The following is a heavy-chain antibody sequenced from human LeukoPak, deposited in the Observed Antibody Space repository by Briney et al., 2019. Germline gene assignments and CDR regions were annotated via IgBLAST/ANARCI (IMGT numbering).Heavy chain of an antibody. CDR2: VYYDGIN. J-gene: IGHJ4*02. Sequence: SETLSLTCTVSGGSINNTLFYWGWIRQPPGKGLEWSGTVYYDGINYSSPSLKSRVATSADTSKNQFSLRLSSVTAADTAVYYCARISRWGPYWGQGSLVTVSS. V-gene: IGHV4-39*07. CDR1: GGSINNTLFY. D-gene: IGHD3-16*01. CDR3: ARISRWGPY.